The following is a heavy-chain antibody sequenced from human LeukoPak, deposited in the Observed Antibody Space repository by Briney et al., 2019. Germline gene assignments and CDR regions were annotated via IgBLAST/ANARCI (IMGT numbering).Heavy chain of an antibody. CDR3: ARRFRDGYDHDAFDI. J-gene: IGHJ3*02. V-gene: IGHV3-20*04. CDR1: GFIFDDYG. D-gene: IGHD5-24*01. CDR2: INWNGAST. Sequence: GGSLRLSCAASGFIFDDYGMAWVRQAPGKGLEWVPGINWNGASTGYADSVKGRFTISRDNAKNSLYLQMNSLRADDTALYYCARRFRDGYDHDAFDIRGQGTMVTVSS.